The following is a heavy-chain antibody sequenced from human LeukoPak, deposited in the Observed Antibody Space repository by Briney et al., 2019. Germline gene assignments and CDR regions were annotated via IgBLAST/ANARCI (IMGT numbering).Heavy chain of an antibody. J-gene: IGHJ5*02. D-gene: IGHD3-10*01. CDR3: ARGRRYYGSGRKGNNWVDP. V-gene: IGHV4-39*01. CDR1: GGSIGSSSYY. CDR2: IDYSGST. Sequence: SETLSLTCAVSGGSIGSSSYYWGWIRQPPGKGLEWIVSIDYSGSTYYNPSLKSRVTISVDTSKNQFSLKLSSVTAADTAVYYCARGRRYYGSGRKGNNWVDPWGQGTLVTVSS.